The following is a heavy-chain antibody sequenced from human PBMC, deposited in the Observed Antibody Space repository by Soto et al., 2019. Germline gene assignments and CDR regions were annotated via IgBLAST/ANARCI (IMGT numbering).Heavy chain of an antibody. J-gene: IGHJ5*02. CDR2: IIPILGIA. CDR3: AREPEPTYSSGWYHWFDP. CDR1: GGTFSSYT. D-gene: IGHD6-19*01. V-gene: IGHV1-69*04. Sequence: GASVKVSCKASGGTFSSYTISWVRQAPGQGREWMGRIIPILGIANYAQKFQGRVTITADKPTSTAYMELSSLRSEDTAVYYCAREPEPTYSSGWYHWFDPWGQGTLVTVSS.